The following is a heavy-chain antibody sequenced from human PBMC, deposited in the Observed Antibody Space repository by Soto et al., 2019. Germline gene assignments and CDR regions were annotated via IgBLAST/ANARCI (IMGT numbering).Heavy chain of an antibody. CDR1: GGSISSYY. D-gene: IGHD4-17*01. V-gene: IGHV4-59*01. CDR3: ARLRDFPYGMDV. Sequence: SETLSLTCTVSGGSISSYYWSWIRQPPGKGLEWIGYIYYSGSTNYNPSLKSRVTISVDTSKNQFSLKLSSVTAADTAVYYCARLRDFPYGMDVWGQGTTVPVSS. CDR2: IYYSGST. J-gene: IGHJ6*02.